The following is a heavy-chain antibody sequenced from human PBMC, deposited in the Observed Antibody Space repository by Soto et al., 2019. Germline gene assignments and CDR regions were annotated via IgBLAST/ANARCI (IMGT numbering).Heavy chain of an antibody. Sequence: QVQLVQSGAEVKKPGASVSVSCKASGYTFTGDYLHWVRQAPGQGLGWMAWINPKSGYTRSAQKFQARVTLTRDTSTSTAYMELRPLISEGTAVYFCARYAGCNSVFDSWGPATLVSVSS. J-gene: IGHJ4*02. CDR1: GYTFTGDY. D-gene: IGHD2-8*01. CDR3: ARYAGCNSVFDS. CDR2: INPKSGYT. V-gene: IGHV1-2*02.